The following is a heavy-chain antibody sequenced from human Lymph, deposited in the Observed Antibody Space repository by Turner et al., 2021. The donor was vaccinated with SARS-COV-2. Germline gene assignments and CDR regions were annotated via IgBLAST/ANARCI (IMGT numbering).Heavy chain of an antibody. CDR3: ARDSSGSGTLDY. D-gene: IGHD3-10*01. J-gene: IGHJ4*02. CDR1: GFTFNNYP. Sequence: QVQLVESGGGVVQPGRSLRLSCAASGFTFNNYPMHWVRQAPGKGLEWVAVISYDGSNKYYADSAKGRFTISRDNSKNTLYLQMNSLRAEDTAVYYCARDSSGSGTLDYWGQGTLVTVSS. V-gene: IGHV3-30-3*01. CDR2: ISYDGSNK.